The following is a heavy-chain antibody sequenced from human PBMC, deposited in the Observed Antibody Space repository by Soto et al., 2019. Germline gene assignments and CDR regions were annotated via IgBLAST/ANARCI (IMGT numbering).Heavy chain of an antibody. CDR2: INPNSGGT. CDR3: ARNTDYYDSSGYSQDFDY. Sequence: GSVKVCFKACGYAFTGYYMHLVREAPGQGLEWMGWINPNSGGTNYSQKFQGRVTMTRDTSISTAYMELSRLRSDDTAVYYCARNTDYYDSSGYSQDFDYWGQGTMVTVSS. D-gene: IGHD3-22*01. CDR1: GYAFTGYY. V-gene: IGHV1-2*02. J-gene: IGHJ4*02.